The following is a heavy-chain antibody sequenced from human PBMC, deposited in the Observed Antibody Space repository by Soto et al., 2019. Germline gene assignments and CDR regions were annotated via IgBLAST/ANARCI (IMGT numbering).Heavy chain of an antibody. V-gene: IGHV4-59*01. Sequence: QVQLQESGPGLVKPSENLSLTCTVSGGSISSYYWSWIRQTAGKGLEWLAYIYRSGSTNYNPSLKGRLTISIDTSRNQFSLKLTSVTAADTGIYYCVTDEVGNFFHYWGQGTLVSVSS. J-gene: IGHJ4*02. CDR2: IYRSGST. CDR1: GGSISSYY. CDR3: VTDEVGNFFHY.